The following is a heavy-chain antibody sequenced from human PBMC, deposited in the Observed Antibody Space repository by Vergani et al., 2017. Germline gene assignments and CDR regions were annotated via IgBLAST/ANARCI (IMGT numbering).Heavy chain of an antibody. J-gene: IGHJ4*02. Sequence: EVQLVESGGGLVKPGGSLRLSCAASGFTFSSYSMNWVRQAPGKGLEWVSSISSSSSYIYYADSVKGRFTISRDNAKNSLYLQMNSLRAEDTAVYYCARDHYDFWSGYSPPTVDYWGQGTLVTVSS. D-gene: IGHD3-3*01. CDR3: ARDHYDFWSGYSPPTVDY. CDR2: ISSSSSYI. V-gene: IGHV3-21*01. CDR1: GFTFSSYS.